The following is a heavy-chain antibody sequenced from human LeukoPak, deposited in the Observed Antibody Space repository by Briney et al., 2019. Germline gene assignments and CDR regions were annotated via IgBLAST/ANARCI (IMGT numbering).Heavy chain of an antibody. CDR1: GFTVSSNY. CDR3: AKGGDAYTDFYYYYMDV. Sequence: GGSLRLSWAASGFTVSSNYMSWVRQAPGKGLEWVSVIYSGGSTYYSDSVKGRFTISRDNSKNTLYRQMNSLRAEDTAMYYCAKGGDAYTDFYYYYMDVWGNGTTVTVSS. CDR2: IYSGGST. D-gene: IGHD5-24*01. V-gene: IGHV3-66*01. J-gene: IGHJ6*03.